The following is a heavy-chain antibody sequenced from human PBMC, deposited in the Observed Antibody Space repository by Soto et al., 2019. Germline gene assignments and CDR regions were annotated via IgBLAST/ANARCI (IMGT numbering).Heavy chain of an antibody. CDR2: ISGSGGST. J-gene: IGHJ4*02. Sequence: GGSLRLSCAASGFTFSSYAMSWVRQAPGKGLEWVSAISGSGGSTYYADSVKGRFTISRDNSKNTLYLQMNSLRAEDTAVYYCAKDHRQYCGGDCYSDYWGQVTLVIVS. D-gene: IGHD2-21*02. CDR1: GFTFSSYA. CDR3: AKDHRQYCGGDCYSDY. V-gene: IGHV3-23*01.